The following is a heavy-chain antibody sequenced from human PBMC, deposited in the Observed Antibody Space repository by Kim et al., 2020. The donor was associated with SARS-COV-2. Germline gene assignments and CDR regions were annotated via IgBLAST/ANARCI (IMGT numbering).Heavy chain of an antibody. J-gene: IGHJ4*02. CDR3: ARERYCTNGVCSRGGEEWKY. CDR1: GFTFSDYY. CDR2: ISSSSSYT. D-gene: IGHD2-8*01. Sequence: GGSLRLSCAASGFTFSDYYMSWIRQAPGKGLEWVSYISSSSSYTNYADSVKGRFTISRDNAKNSLYLQMNSLRAEDTAVYYCARERYCTNGVCSRGGEEWKYWGQGTLVTVSS. V-gene: IGHV3-11*05.